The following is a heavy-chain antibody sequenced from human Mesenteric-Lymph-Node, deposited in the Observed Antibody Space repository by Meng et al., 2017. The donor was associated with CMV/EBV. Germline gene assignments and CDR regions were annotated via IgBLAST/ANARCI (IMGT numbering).Heavy chain of an antibody. CDR2: IGADSGGI. J-gene: IGHJ4*02. Sequence: GESLKISCAASGFDFNDYYMSWIRQAPGKGLEWVSIIGADSGGIQYGDSVKGRFTISRDNSRNTLYLQMNSLRAEDTAVYYCAKRAGSNYIRFCDYWGQGTLVTVSS. CDR1: GFDFNDYY. V-gene: IGHV3-11*03. CDR3: AKRAGSNYIRFCDY. D-gene: IGHD4-11*01.